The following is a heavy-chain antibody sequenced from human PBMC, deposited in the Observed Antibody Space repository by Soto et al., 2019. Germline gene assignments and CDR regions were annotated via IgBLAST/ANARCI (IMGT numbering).Heavy chain of an antibody. CDR3: ESSGSYYDSSGSPSNYFDY. D-gene: IGHD3-22*01. CDR1: GFTFSSNG. Sequence: VQLVESGGGVVQPGRSLRLSWSTSGFTFSSNGKHWVRQAPGKGLEWVTVIWYDGSNKYYADSVNGRFTISRDNSDNSLYLQKNRLRAEDTAVYYCESSGSYYDSSGSPSNYFDYWGQGTLVTVSS. CDR2: IWYDGSNK. V-gene: IGHV3-33*01. J-gene: IGHJ4*02.